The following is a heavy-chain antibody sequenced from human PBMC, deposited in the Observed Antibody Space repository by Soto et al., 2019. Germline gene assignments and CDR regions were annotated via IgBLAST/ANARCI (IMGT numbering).Heavy chain of an antibody. J-gene: IGHJ5*01. CDR3: GRERAPDIRFDS. Sequence: QVQLVESGGGLVKPGGSLRLSCAASGFTFTDYYMSWIRQIPGKGLEWISYISVRGDVIHYIDSVKGRFTISRDNAKNSVFLQMDCLRVEDSAIYYCGRERAPDIRFDSWGQGTLVTVSS. D-gene: IGHD5-12*01. V-gene: IGHV3-11*01. CDR1: GFTFTDYY. CDR2: ISVRGDVI.